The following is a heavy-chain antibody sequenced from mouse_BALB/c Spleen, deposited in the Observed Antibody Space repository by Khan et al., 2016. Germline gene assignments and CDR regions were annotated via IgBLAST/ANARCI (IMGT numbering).Heavy chain of an antibody. J-gene: IGHJ2*01. CDR1: GYLFTDYT. V-gene: IGHV1-22*01. CDR3: ARSRYFDN. Sequence: VRLQQSGPELVKPGASVKISCKTAGYLFTDYTIHWVKQSHGRSLEWIGNFNPNNGGTSYNQKFQGKATLTVDRSSSTGHMELRSLTSEDSAVYSCARSRYFDNWGQGTTLTVSS. CDR2: FNPNNGGT.